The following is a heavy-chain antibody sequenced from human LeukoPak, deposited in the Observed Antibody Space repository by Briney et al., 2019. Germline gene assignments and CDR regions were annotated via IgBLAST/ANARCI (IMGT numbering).Heavy chain of an antibody. J-gene: IGHJ4*02. CDR1: GFTFSIYA. CDR2: MSGSGDST. Sequence: PGGSLRLSCTASGFTFSIYAMSWVRQAPGKGLEWVSTMSGSGDSTYYADSVKGRFTVSRDNAKNTLYLQMNSLGAEDTTVYFCANPDSSGFYFSFRFDFWGQGTLVTVSS. V-gene: IGHV3-23*01. D-gene: IGHD3-22*01. CDR3: ANPDSSGFYFSFRFDF.